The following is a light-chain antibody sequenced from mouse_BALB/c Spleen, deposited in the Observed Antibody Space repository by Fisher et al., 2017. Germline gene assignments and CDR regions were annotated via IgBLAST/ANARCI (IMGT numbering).Light chain of an antibody. CDR3: QQFTSSPLT. V-gene: IGKV4-57-1*01. CDR1: SSVSSSY. Sequence: DIVITQTTAIMSASPGEKVTMTCSASSSVSSSYLHWYQQKPGSSPKPWIYGTSNLASGVPVRFSGSGSGTSYSLTISRMEAEDAATYYCQQFTSSPLTFGGGTKLEIK. J-gene: IGKJ2*01. CDR2: GTS.